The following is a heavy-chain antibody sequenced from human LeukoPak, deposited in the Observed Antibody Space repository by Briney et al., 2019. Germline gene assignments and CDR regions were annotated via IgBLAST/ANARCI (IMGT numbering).Heavy chain of an antibody. CDR3: AKDLTPGGADV. D-gene: IGHD1-14*01. Sequence: GGSLRLSCAVSRFTSDDHAMHWVRQASGKGLEWVAGIMWRSGSTGYADSVKGRFTISRDNAKNSLYLQMNSLRVEDTALYYCAKDLTPGGADVWGQGTTVTVSS. CDR2: IMWRSGST. CDR1: RFTSDDHA. V-gene: IGHV3-9*02. J-gene: IGHJ6*02.